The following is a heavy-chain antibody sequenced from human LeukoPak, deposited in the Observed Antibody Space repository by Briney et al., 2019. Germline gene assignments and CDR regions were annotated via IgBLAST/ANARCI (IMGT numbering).Heavy chain of an antibody. V-gene: IGHV3-21*01. Sequence: PGGSLRLSCAASGFTFSSYSMNWVRQAPGKGLEWVSSISSSSSYIYYADSVKGRFTISRDNAKNSLYLQMNSLRAEDTAVYYCARPSSSWYYSDYWGQGTLVTVSS. D-gene: IGHD6-13*01. J-gene: IGHJ4*02. CDR3: ARPSSSWYYSDY. CDR2: ISSSSSYI. CDR1: GFTFSSYS.